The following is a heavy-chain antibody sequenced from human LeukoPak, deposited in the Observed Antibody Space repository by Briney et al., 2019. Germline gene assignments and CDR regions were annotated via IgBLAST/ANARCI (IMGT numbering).Heavy chain of an antibody. J-gene: IGHJ3*02. Sequence: SETLSLTCTVAGDSLTNYYWSWIRQPAGKGLEWIGRIHINGNTNYNPSLDSRVTISLDTSKNQFSLKLSSVTVADTAVYYCAKSNGYGLVDIWGQGTMVTVSS. CDR1: GDSLTNYY. CDR3: AKSNGYGLVDI. CDR2: IHINGNT. D-gene: IGHD3-10*01. V-gene: IGHV4-4*07.